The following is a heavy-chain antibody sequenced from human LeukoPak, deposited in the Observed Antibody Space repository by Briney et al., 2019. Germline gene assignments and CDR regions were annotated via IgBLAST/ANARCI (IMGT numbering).Heavy chain of an antibody. CDR1: GFTFSSYA. J-gene: IGHJ4*02. CDR2: ISSSGGNT. Sequence: GGSLRLSCAASGFTFSSYAMSWVRQAPGKGLEWVSSISSSGGNTYYADSVKGRFTISRDNSKNTLFLQMNSLRAEDTALYYCAKEGKLFDYWGQGTLVTVSS. V-gene: IGHV3-23*01. D-gene: IGHD3-10*01. CDR3: AKEGKLFDY.